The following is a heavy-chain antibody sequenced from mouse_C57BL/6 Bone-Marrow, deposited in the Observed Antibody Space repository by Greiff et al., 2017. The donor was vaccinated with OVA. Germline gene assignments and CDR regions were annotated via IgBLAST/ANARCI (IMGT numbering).Heavy chain of an antibody. CDR1: GFNIKDDY. Sequence: EVQLQQSGAELVRPGASVKLSCTASGFNIKDDYMHWVKQRPEQGLEWIGWIDPENGDTEYASKFQGKATITADTSSNTAYLQLSSLTSEDTAVYYCTTYGHRGVAYWGQGTLVTVSA. D-gene: IGHD1-2*01. V-gene: IGHV14-4*01. CDR3: TTYGHRGVAY. CDR2: IDPENGDT. J-gene: IGHJ3*01.